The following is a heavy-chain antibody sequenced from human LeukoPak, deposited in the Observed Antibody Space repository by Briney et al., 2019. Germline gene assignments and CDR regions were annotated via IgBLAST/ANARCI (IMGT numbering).Heavy chain of an antibody. Sequence: SETLSLTCAVSGGSISSNYWWNWVRQPPGKGLEWIGEASRSGSTNYNPSLKRRVTISADKSKNQFSLNLTSVTAADTAVYYCARGMITMTGPMPWFDPWGQGTLVTVSS. CDR3: ARGMITMTGPMPWFDP. J-gene: IGHJ5*02. CDR1: GGSISSNYW. D-gene: IGHD2-2*01. V-gene: IGHV4-4*02. CDR2: ASRSGST.